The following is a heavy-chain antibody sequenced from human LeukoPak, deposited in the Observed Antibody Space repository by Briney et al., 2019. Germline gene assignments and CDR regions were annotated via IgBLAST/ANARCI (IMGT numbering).Heavy chain of an antibody. CDR2: ISGSGGST. J-gene: IGHJ3*02. D-gene: IGHD3-3*01. V-gene: IGHV3-23*01. Sequence: PGGSLRLSCAASGFTFSSYAMSWVRQAPGKGLEWVSAISGSGGSTYYADSVKGRFTISRDNSKNTLYLQMNSLRAEDTAVYYCNYDFWSGYPKHAFDIWGRGTMVTVSS. CDR1: GFTFSSYA. CDR3: NYDFWSGYPKHAFDI.